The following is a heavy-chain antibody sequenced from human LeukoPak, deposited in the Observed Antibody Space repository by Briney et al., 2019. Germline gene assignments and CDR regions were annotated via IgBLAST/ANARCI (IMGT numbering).Heavy chain of an antibody. CDR1: GFTFSSYA. Sequence: GGSLRLSCAASGFTFSSYAMSWVRQAPGKGLEWVSVISGSGGNTYYADSVKGRFTISRDNSKNTLYLQMNSLRAEDTAVYYCAKDPEGLIAAAGKTDYWGQGTLVTVSS. D-gene: IGHD6-13*01. CDR3: AKDPEGLIAAAGKTDY. CDR2: ISGSGGNT. V-gene: IGHV3-23*01. J-gene: IGHJ4*02.